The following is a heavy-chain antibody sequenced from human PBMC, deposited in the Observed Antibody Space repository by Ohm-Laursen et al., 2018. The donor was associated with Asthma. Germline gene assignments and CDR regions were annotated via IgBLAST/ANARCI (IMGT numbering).Heavy chain of an antibody. CDR3: ARAVYGTGPDY. CDR1: GGSISSYY. V-gene: IGHV4-59*01. CDR2: IYYSGST. D-gene: IGHD2-8*02. Sequence: SETLSLTCTVSGGSISSYYWTWIRQPPGKGLEWIGYIYYSGSTNYSPSLKSRVTISGDTSKNQFSLKLNSVTAADTAVYYCARAVYGTGPDYWGQGTLVTVSS. J-gene: IGHJ4*02.